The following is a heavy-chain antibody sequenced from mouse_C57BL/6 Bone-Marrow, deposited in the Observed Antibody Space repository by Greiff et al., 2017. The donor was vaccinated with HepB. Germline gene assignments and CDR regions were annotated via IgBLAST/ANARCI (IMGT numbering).Heavy chain of an antibody. V-gene: IGHV1-72*01. Sequence: QVQLKQPGAELVKPGASVKLSCKASGYTFTSYWMHWVKQRPGRGLEWIGRIDPDSGGTKYNEKFKSKATLTVDKPSSTAYMQLSSLTSEDSAVYYCARDDYDGPHYYAMDYWGQGTSVTVSS. D-gene: IGHD2-4*01. CDR1: GYTFTSYW. J-gene: IGHJ4*01. CDR2: IDPDSGGT. CDR3: ARDDYDGPHYYAMDY.